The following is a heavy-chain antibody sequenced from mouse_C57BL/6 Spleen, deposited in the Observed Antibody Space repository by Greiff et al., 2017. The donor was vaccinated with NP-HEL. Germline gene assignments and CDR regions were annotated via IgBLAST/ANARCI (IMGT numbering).Heavy chain of an antibody. J-gene: IGHJ2*01. V-gene: IGHV1-26*01. CDR2: INPNNGGT. D-gene: IGHD1-1*01. CDR3: ARALYGSSLFDY. Sequence: EVQLQQSGPELVKPGASVKISCKASGYTFTDYYMNWVKQSHGKSLEWIGDINPNNGGTSYNQKFKGKATLTVDKSSSTAYMELRSLTSEDSAVYYCARALYGSSLFDYWGQGTTLTVSS. CDR1: GYTFTDYY.